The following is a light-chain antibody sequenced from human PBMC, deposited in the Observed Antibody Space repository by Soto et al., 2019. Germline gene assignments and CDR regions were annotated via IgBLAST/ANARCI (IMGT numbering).Light chain of an antibody. CDR3: QQRSNWPLT. CDR2: DAS. J-gene: IGKJ3*01. CDR1: QSVGIF. V-gene: IGKV3-11*01. Sequence: EIVLTQSPATLSLSPGERATLSCRASQSVGIFLAWYQQRPGQAPRLLIYDASNRATGIPARFSGGGSGTDFTLTISSLEPEDFAVYYCQQRSNWPLTFGPGTKVDIK.